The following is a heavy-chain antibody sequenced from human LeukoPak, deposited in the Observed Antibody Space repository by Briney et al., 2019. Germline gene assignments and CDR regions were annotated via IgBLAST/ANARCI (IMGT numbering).Heavy chain of an antibody. CDR2: IIPIFGTA. V-gene: IGHV1-69*13. D-gene: IGHD1-26*01. Sequence: SVKVSCKASGGTFSSYAISWVRQAPGQGLEWMGGIIPIFGTANYAQKFQGRVTITADESTSTAYMELNSLRSEDTAVYYCARGRNSGSYYGYWGQGTLVTVSS. J-gene: IGHJ4*02. CDR3: ARGRNSGSYYGY. CDR1: GGTFSSYA.